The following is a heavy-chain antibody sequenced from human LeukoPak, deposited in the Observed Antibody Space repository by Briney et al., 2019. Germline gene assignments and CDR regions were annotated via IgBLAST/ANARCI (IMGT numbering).Heavy chain of an antibody. D-gene: IGHD2-2*01. CDR3: AKRGCDTTTCSYYFDY. CDR2: IGSGGSGGT. Sequence: GGSLRLSCAASGFTFSSYSMSWVRQVPGKGLEWVSVIGSGGSGGTSYADSVRGRLTMSRDNSKNTLFLQMNSLRAEDTAVYYCAKRGCDTTTCSYYFDYWGRGTLVTVSS. CDR1: GFTFSSYS. V-gene: IGHV3-23*01. J-gene: IGHJ4*02.